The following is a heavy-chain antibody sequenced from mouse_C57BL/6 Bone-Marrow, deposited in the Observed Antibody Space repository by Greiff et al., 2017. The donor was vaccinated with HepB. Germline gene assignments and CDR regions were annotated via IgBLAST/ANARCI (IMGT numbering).Heavy chain of an antibody. Sequence: QVQLQQSGAELARPGASVKLSCKASGYTFTSYGISWVKQRTGQGLEWIGEIYPRSGNTYYNEKFKGKATLTADKSSSTAYMELRSLTSEDSAVYFCASPLITTVVATSYWYFDVWGTGTTVTVSS. CDR3: ASPLITTVVATSYWYFDV. V-gene: IGHV1-81*01. CDR1: GYTFTSYG. J-gene: IGHJ1*03. D-gene: IGHD1-1*01. CDR2: IYPRSGNT.